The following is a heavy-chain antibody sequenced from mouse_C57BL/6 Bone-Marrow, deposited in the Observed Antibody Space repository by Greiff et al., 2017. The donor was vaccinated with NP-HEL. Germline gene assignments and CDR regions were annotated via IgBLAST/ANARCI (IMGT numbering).Heavy chain of an antibody. CDR3: ARGAGYSIPWFAY. J-gene: IGHJ3*01. CDR2: IYPRSGNT. Sequence: QVQLQQSGAELARPGASVKLSCKASGYTFTSYGISWVKQRTGQGLEWIGEIYPRSGNTYYNEKFKGKATLTADKSSSTAYMELRSLTSEDSAVYFCARGAGYSIPWFAYWGQGTLVTVSA. D-gene: IGHD2-5*01. V-gene: IGHV1-81*01. CDR1: GYTFTSYG.